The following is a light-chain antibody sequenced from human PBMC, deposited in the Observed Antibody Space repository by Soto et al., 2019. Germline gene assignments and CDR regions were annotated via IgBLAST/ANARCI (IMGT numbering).Light chain of an antibody. J-gene: IGKJ4*01. V-gene: IGKV3-15*01. CDR3: QQYNFWPPHT. CDR1: QSVNSN. CDR2: DAS. Sequence: EIVMTQSPATLSVSPWERATLSCRASQSVNSNLAWYRQKPCQAPMLLISDASSRATGVPARFSGSWSGTEFTCTFSSLQSEDSGIYYCQQYNFWPPHTFGGGNKVEIK.